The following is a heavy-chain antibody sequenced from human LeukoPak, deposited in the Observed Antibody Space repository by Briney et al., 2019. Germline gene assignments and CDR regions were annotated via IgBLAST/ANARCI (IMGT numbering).Heavy chain of an antibody. J-gene: IGHJ4*02. V-gene: IGHV3-23*01. Sequence: PGGSLRLSCAASGFTFSSYGMSWVGQAPGKGMEWVSTISGSGVSTYYADSVNGRFTISRDNSKNTLYLQMNSLRAEDTAVYYCAKEYYFDYWGQGTLVTVSS. CDR1: GFTFSSYG. CDR2: ISGSGVST. CDR3: AKEYYFDY.